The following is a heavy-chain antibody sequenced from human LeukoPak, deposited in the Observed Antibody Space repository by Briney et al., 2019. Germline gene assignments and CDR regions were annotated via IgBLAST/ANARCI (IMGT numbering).Heavy chain of an antibody. V-gene: IGHV3-30-3*01. CDR1: GFTFSSYA. Sequence: PGGSLRLSCAASGFTFSSYAMHWVRQAPGKGLEWVAVIPYDGSNKYYADSVEGRFTISRDNSKNTLYLQMNSLRAEDTAVYYCARDPNCSSTSCYKYFQHWGQGTLVTVSS. J-gene: IGHJ1*01. CDR2: IPYDGSNK. CDR3: ARDPNCSSTSCYKYFQH. D-gene: IGHD2-2*01.